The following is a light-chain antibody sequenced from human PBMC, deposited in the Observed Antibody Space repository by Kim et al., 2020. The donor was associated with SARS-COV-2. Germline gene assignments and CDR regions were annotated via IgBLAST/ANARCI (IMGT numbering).Light chain of an antibody. CDR3: QVCNSSTSV. Sequence: SVAGQQTARITCGGNKMEKKDWHWYQQKPDQALVLVMYRDSYRPSGPPERFSGSNARNTATMTLSRAQAGDEDDYYCQVCNSSTSVFGGGTQLTVL. CDR1: KMEKKD. V-gene: IGLV3-9*01. CDR2: RDS. J-gene: IGLJ3*02.